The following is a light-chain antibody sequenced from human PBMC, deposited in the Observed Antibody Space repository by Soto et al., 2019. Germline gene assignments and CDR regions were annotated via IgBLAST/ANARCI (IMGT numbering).Light chain of an antibody. CDR3: QQVNSVPFT. V-gene: IGKV1-9*01. Sequence: DNQLTQSPSFLSASVGDRVTIACRASQGITNYLAWYQQKPGKAPELLIHSASTLEVGVPARFSGSGSGTEFTPTISGLQPEDVANYYCQQVNSVPFTFGPGTKVDIK. CDR1: QGITNY. J-gene: IGKJ3*01. CDR2: SAS.